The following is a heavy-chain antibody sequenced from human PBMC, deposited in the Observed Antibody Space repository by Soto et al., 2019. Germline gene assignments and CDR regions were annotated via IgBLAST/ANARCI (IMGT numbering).Heavy chain of an antibody. Sequence: EVQLVESGGGLVQPGGSLRLSCAASEFTFSGRSVNWVRQAPGKGLVWVSGIDKVGTDSTYADSVKGRFTSSRDNAKNTVYLQMISLRVEDTAVFYCARGWFGPDVWGKGTTVTVSS. CDR3: ARGWFGPDV. CDR2: IDKVGTDS. CDR1: EFTFSGRS. J-gene: IGHJ6*03. V-gene: IGHV3-74*01. D-gene: IGHD3-10*01.